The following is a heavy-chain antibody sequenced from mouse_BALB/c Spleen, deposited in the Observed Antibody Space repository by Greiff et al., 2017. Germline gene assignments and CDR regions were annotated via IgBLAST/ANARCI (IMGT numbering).Heavy chain of an antibody. CDR1: VFNIKDTY. CDR2: IDPANGNT. V-gene: IGHV14-3*02. D-gene: IGHD3-3*01. Sequence: EVQGVESGAELVKPGASVKLSCTASVFNIKDTYMHWVKQRPEQGLEWIGRIDPANGNTKYDPKFQGKATITADTSSNTAYLQLSSLTSEDTAVCYCASSEGSAWLAYWGQGTLVTDSA. CDR3: ASSEGSAWLAY. J-gene: IGHJ3*01.